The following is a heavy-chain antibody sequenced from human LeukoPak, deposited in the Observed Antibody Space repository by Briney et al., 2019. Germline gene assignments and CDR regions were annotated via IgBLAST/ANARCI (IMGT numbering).Heavy chain of an antibody. D-gene: IGHD3-3*01. Sequence: SETLPLTCTVSGGSISSYYWSWIRRPPGKGLEWIGYVYYSGSTNYNPALKSRVTISIDTSKSQFSLRLGSVTAADTAVYFCARGYYGDYVDYWGQGTLVTVSS. V-gene: IGHV4-59*01. CDR1: GGSISSYY. CDR3: ARGYYGDYVDY. J-gene: IGHJ4*02. CDR2: VYYSGST.